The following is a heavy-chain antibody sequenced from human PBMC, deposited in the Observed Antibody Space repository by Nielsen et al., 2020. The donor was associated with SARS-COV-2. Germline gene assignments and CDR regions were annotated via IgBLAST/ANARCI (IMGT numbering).Heavy chain of an antibody. Sequence: GESLKISCTASGFIFSSYGMSWVRQASGKGLEWVSAISGSGGSTYYADSVKGRFTISRDNSKNTLYLQMNSLRAEDTAVYYCARDGTYSGYGYDAFDIWGQGTMVTVSS. V-gene: IGHV3-23*01. J-gene: IGHJ3*02. D-gene: IGHD5-12*01. CDR3: ARDGTYSGYGYDAFDI. CDR1: GFIFSSYG. CDR2: ISGSGGST.